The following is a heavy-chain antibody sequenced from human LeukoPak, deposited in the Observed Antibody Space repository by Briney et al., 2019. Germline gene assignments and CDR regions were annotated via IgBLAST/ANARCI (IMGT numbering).Heavy chain of an antibody. D-gene: IGHD4-23*01. CDR2: IYYSGST. V-gene: IGHV4-59*08. CDR1: GGSISSYY. CDR3: ARHDYGGNSDGNFDY. J-gene: IGHJ4*02. Sequence: SETLSLTCTVSGGSISSYYWSWIRQPPGKGLEWIGYIYYSGSTNYNPSLKSRVTISVDTSKNQFSLKLSSVTAADTAVYYCARHDYGGNSDGNFDYWGQGTLVTVSS.